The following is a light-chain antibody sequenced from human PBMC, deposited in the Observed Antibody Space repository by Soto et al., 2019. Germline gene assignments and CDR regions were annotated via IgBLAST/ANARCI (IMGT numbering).Light chain of an antibody. CDR3: QQYNDWPRT. CDR1: QTVSSN. V-gene: IGKV3-15*01. J-gene: IGKJ1*01. Sequence: EIVLTQSPGTLSLSPGERGTLSCRASQTVSSNYLAWYQQKPGQAPRLLIYGASTRATDSPVRFSGSGSGTEFTLTISSLQSEDFAVYYCQQYNDWPRTFGQGTKVDI. CDR2: GAS.